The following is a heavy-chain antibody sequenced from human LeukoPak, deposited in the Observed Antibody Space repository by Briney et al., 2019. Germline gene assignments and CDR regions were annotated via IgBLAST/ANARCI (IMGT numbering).Heavy chain of an antibody. CDR2: IRSSGSTI. D-gene: IGHD3-3*01. V-gene: IGHV3-48*04. CDR1: GFTFSGYS. CDR3: AKLRWLFGVVPMAGSRAADV. Sequence: PGGSLRLSCTASGFTFSGYSMNWVRQAPGKGLEWISYIRSSGSTIYYADSMKGRFTISRDNAKNSLYLQMNSLRAEDTAVYYCAKLRWLFGVVPMAGSRAADVWGKGTTVTVSS. J-gene: IGHJ6*04.